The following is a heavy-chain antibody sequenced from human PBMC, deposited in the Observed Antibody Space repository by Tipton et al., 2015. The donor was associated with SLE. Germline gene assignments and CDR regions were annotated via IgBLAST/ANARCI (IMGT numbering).Heavy chain of an antibody. Sequence: TLSLTCTVSGGSISSYYWSWIRQPPGKGLEWIGYIYYSGSTNYNPSLMSRITISVDTYTNHFSLTLTSVTAADTAVYFCARVGDTGVIDYWGQGTLVTVSS. CDR1: GGSISSYY. V-gene: IGHV4-59*08. D-gene: IGHD2-21*01. J-gene: IGHJ4*02. CDR2: IYYSGST. CDR3: ARVGDTGVIDY.